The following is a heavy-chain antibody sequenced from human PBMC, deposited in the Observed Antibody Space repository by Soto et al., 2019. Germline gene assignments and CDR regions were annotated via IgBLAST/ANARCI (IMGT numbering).Heavy chain of an antibody. Sequence: QVQLQESGPGLVKPSQTLSLTCTVSGGSISSGGYYWSWIRQHPGKGLEWIGYIYYSGSTYYNPSLKSRVTISVDTSKNQFSLKLSSVTVADTAVYYCARDLDDNVWGSYRLSIWGQGTLVTVSS. CDR3: ARDLDDNVWGSYRLSI. CDR2: IYYSGST. D-gene: IGHD3-16*02. J-gene: IGHJ4*02. CDR1: GGSISSGGYY. V-gene: IGHV4-31*03.